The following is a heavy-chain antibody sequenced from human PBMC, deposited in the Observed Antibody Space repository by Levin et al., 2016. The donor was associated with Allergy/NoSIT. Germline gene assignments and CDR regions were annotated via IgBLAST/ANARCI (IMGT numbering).Heavy chain of an antibody. Sequence: ASVKVSCKASGYRFITYGINWVRQAPGQGLEWMGWISAYTGNRKYAQKFQGRLTMTTDTSTTTGYMELRSLRSDDTAVYYCVRVQGGIRGYFDNWGQGTRVTVSS. CDR1: GYRFITYG. CDR3: VRVQGGIRGYFDN. V-gene: IGHV1-18*01. J-gene: IGHJ4*02. CDR2: ISAYTGNR. D-gene: IGHD3-16*01.